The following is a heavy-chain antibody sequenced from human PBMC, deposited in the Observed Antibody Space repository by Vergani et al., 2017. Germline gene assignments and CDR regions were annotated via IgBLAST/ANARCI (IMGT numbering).Heavy chain of an antibody. CDR2: IYPGDSDT. CDR1: GYSFTSYW. V-gene: IGHV5-51*01. Sequence: EVQLVQSGAEVKKPGESLKISCKGSGYSFTSYWIGWVRQMPGKGLEWMGIIYPGDSDTRYSPSFQGQVTIPADKSISTAYLQWSSLKASDTAMYYWARHHEAAAGRRYNWFDPWGQGTLVTVSS. CDR3: ARHHEAAAGRRYNWFDP. D-gene: IGHD6-13*01. J-gene: IGHJ5*02.